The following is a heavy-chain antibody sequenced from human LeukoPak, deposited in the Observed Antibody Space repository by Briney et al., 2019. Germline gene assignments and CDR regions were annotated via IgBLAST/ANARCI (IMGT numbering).Heavy chain of an antibody. J-gene: IGHJ4*02. V-gene: IGHV3-30*01. Sequence: GGSLRLSCKDSGFSFSSYDMHRVRQSPGKGLEWVAVTSNHGNDGFYADSVKGRLTISRDNSKKTLYLQMDSLRPEDTGVYYCTRDRGAMNDFDYWGQGTLVTVSS. CDR2: TSNHGNDG. D-gene: IGHD2-2*01. CDR3: TRDRGAMNDFDY. CDR1: GFSFSSYD.